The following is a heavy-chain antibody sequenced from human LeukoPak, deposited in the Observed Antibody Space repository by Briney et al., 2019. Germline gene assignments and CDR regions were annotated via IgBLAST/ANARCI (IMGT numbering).Heavy chain of an antibody. CDR1: GYTFTGYY. CDR2: INPNSGGT. V-gene: IGHV1-2*02. D-gene: IGHD2-2*02. CDR3: ARGSRVGYQLLYERVNEGNWFDP. J-gene: IGHJ5*02. Sequence: ASVKVSCKASGYTFTGYYMHWVRQAPGQGLEWMGWINPNSGGTNYAQKFQGRVTMTRETSISTAYMELRRLKSDDTAVYYCARGSRVGYQLLYERVNEGNWFDPWGQGTLVTVSS.